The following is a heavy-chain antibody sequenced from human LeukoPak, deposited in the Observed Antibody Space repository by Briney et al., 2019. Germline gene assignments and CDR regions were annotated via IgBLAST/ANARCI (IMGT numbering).Heavy chain of an antibody. CDR1: GGSSSSYY. Sequence: PSETLSLTCIVSGGSSSSYYWSWIRQPPGKGLEWIGYIYYSGSTNYNPSLKSRVTISVNTSKNRFSLKLSSVTAADTAVYYCARATNYAGVFDYWGQGTLVTVSS. V-gene: IGHV4-59*01. CDR2: IYYSGST. J-gene: IGHJ4*02. CDR3: ARATNYAGVFDY. D-gene: IGHD2-2*01.